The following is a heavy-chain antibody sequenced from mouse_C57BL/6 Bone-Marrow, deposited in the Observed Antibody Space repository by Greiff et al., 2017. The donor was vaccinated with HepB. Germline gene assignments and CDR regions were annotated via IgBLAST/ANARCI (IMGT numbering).Heavy chain of an antibody. D-gene: IGHD2-5*01. CDR3: ARDMDLASSNYEFAY. CDR2: ISDGGSYT. Sequence: DVKLVESGGGLVKPGGSLKLSCAASGFTFSSYAMSWVRQTPEKRLEWVATISDGGSYTYYPDNVKGRFTISRDNAKNNLYLQMSHLKSEDTAMYYCARDMDLASSNYEFAYWGQGTLVTVSA. CDR1: GFTFSSYA. V-gene: IGHV5-4*01. J-gene: IGHJ3*01.